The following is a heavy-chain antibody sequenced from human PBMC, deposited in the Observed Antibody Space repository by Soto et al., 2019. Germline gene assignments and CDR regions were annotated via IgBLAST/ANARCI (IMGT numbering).Heavy chain of an antibody. Sequence: PGGSLRLSCAASGFTFSSYAMHWVRQAPGKGLEWVAVISYDGSNKYYADSVKGRFTISRDNSKNTLYLQMNSLRAEDTAVYYCARGPYSRTYYFDYWGQGTLVTVSS. V-gene: IGHV3-30-3*01. J-gene: IGHJ4*02. CDR2: ISYDGSNK. CDR1: GFTFSSYA. CDR3: ARGPYSRTYYFDY. D-gene: IGHD6-13*01.